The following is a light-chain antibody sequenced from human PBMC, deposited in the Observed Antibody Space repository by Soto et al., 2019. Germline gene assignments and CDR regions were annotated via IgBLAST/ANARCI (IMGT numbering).Light chain of an antibody. CDR1: RDIADY. CDR3: QNYNSAPWT. V-gene: IGKV1-27*01. CDR2: AAS. J-gene: IGKJ1*01. Sequence: DIQMTQSPSSLSASVGDRVTITCRASRDIADYLAWYHQKPGQVPKLLIYAASALQSGVPSRFTASGSGTDFTLTITGLEPEDFATYFCQNYNSAPWTFGQGTKV.